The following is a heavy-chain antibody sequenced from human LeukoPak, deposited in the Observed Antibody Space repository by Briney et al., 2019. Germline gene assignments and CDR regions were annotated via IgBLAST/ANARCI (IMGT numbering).Heavy chain of an antibody. CDR3: ARGYYDILTGYYTFDAFDI. CDR2: INQDGSEK. J-gene: IGHJ3*02. Sequence: GGSLRLSCAASGFTFSSYWMSWVRQAPGKGLEWVANINQDGSEKYYVDSVKGRFTISRDNAKNSLYLQMNSLRAEDTAVYYCARGYYDILTGYYTFDAFDIWGQGTMVTVSS. V-gene: IGHV3-7*04. D-gene: IGHD3-9*01. CDR1: GFTFSSYW.